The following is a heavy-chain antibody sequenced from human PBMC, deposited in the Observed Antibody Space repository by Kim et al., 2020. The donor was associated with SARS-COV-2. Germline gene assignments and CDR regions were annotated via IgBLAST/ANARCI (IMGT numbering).Heavy chain of an antibody. CDR3: AREGKIYGRDDYNYPFDY. J-gene: IGHJ4*02. Sequence: SETLSLTCTVSGGSISSGGYYWSWIRQHPGKGLEWIGYIYYSGSTYYNPSLKSRVTISVDTSKNQFSLKLSSVTAADTAVYYCAREGKIYGRDDYNYPFDYWGQGTLVTVSS. CDR2: IYYSGST. D-gene: IGHD4-4*01. V-gene: IGHV4-31*03. CDR1: GGSISSGGYY.